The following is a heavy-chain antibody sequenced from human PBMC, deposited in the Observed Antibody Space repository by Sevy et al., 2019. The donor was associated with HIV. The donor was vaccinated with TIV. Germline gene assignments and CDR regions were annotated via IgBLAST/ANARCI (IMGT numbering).Heavy chain of an antibody. CDR1: GFTFNSYN. Sequence: GGSLRLSCAASGFTFNSYNMNWVRQAPGKGLEWVSSISSTRNSKYYADSVKGRFTISRDNAKNSLYLQMNSLRVEDTALYFCARDRSTRKYSSSSDLWGQGALVTVSS. CDR3: ARDRSTRKYSSSSDL. V-gene: IGHV3-21*06. D-gene: IGHD6-6*01. J-gene: IGHJ5*02. CDR2: ISSTRNSK.